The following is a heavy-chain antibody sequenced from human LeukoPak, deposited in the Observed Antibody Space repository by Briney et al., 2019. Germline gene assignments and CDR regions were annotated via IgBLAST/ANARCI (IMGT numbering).Heavy chain of an antibody. CDR3: ANFRGGMITFGGVKKAFDI. CDR1: GFTFSSYG. CDR2: IRYDGSNK. J-gene: IGHJ3*02. Sequence: PGGSLRLSCAASGFTFSSYGMHWVRQAPGKGLEWVAFIRYDGSNKYYADSVKGRFTISRDNSKNTLYLQMNSLRAEDTAVYYCANFRGGMITFGGVKKAFDIWGQGTMVTVSS. D-gene: IGHD3-16*01. V-gene: IGHV3-30*02.